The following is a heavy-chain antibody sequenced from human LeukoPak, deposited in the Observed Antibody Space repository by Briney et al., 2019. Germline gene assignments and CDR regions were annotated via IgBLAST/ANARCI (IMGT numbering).Heavy chain of an antibody. CDR1: GFTFSSYA. Sequence: GGSLRLSSAPSGFTFSSYAMSWVPQAPGKGVEWVSAISGSGGSTYYADSVKGRFTISRDKSKNTLYLQMNRLRAEDTAVYYCAKGEVVGDYWGRGTLVTVSS. V-gene: IGHV3-23*01. CDR3: AKGEVVGDY. CDR2: ISGSGGST. D-gene: IGHD1-26*01. J-gene: IGHJ4*02.